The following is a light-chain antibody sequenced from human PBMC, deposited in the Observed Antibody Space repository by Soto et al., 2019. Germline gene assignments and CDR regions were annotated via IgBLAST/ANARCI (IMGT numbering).Light chain of an antibody. Sequence: VLTQPPSASGTPGQRVNISCSGSSSNIGSNYVYWYQQLPGTAPKLLIYRNNQRPSGVPDRFSGSKSGTSASLAISGLRSEDEADYYCAAWDDSLSGYVFGTGTKVTVL. CDR1: SSNIGSNY. CDR2: RNN. CDR3: AAWDDSLSGYV. V-gene: IGLV1-47*01. J-gene: IGLJ1*01.